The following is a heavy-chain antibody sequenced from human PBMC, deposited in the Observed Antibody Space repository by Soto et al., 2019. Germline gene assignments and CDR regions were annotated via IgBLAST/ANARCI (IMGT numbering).Heavy chain of an antibody. D-gene: IGHD6-13*01. V-gene: IGHV4-30-2*01. CDR2: IYESGST. CDR3: ARRQSSSWYGL. Sequence: SETLSLTCAVSGGSISSGGYSWSWIRQPPGKGLEWIGYIYESGSTYYNPSLKSRVTISVDRSKNQFSLKLSSVTAADTAVYYCARRQSSSWYGLWGQGTLVTVSS. J-gene: IGHJ4*02. CDR1: GGSISSGGYS.